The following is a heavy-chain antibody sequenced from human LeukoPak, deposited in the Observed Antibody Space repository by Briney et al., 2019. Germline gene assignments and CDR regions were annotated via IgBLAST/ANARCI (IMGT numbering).Heavy chain of an antibody. D-gene: IGHD3-10*01. CDR2: INHSGST. V-gene: IGHV4-39*07. J-gene: IGHJ5*02. CDR3: ARGRAGTQVGNWFDP. Sequence: PSETLSLTCTVSGGSISSGTFYWGWIRQPPGKGLEWIGEINHSGSTNYNPSLKSRVTISVDTSKNQFSLKLSSVTAADTAVYYCARGRAGTQVGNWFDPWGQGTLVTVSS. CDR1: GGSISSGTFY.